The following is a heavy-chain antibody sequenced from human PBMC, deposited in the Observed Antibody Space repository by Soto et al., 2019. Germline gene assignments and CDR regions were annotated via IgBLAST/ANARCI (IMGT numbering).Heavy chain of an antibody. J-gene: IGHJ5*02. CDR2: IIPILGIA. CDR1: GGTFSSYT. CDR3: ATRSGDYDAVNWFDP. V-gene: IGHV1-69*02. Sequence: QVQLVQSGAEVKKPGSSVKVSCKASGGTFSSYTISWVRQAPGQGLEWMGRIIPILGIANYAQKFQGRVTITADKSTSTAYMELSSLRSEDTAVYYSATRSGDYDAVNWFDPWGQGTLVTVSS. D-gene: IGHD4-17*01.